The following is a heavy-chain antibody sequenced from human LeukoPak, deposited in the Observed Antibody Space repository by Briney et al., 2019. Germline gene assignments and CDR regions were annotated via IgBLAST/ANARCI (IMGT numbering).Heavy chain of an antibody. CDR1: GYTFTGYY. CDR3: ARDTTGYSYGFFDY. Sequence: ASVKVSCKASGYTFTGYYMHWVRQAPGQGLEWMGWINPNSGGTNYAQKFQGRVTMTRDTSISTAYMELRSLRSDDTAVYYCARDTTGYSYGFFDYWGQGTLVTVSS. D-gene: IGHD5-18*01. V-gene: IGHV1-2*02. J-gene: IGHJ4*02. CDR2: INPNSGGT.